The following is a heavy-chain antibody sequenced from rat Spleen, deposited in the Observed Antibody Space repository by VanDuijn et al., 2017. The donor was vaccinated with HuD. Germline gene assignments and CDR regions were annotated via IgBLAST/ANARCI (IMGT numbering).Heavy chain of an antibody. Sequence: QVQLKESGPGLVQPSQTLSLTCTVSGFSLRSYGVIWVRQPPGKGLEWMGVIWGNGNTNYNSALKSRLSISRDTSKSQIYLKMNSLQTEDTATYYCTRDSNNNYGAYWYFDFWGPGTMVTVSS. CDR2: IWGNGNT. CDR3: TRDSNNNYGAYWYFDF. V-gene: IGHV2-13*01. D-gene: IGHD1-10*01. J-gene: IGHJ1*01. CDR1: GFSLRSYG.